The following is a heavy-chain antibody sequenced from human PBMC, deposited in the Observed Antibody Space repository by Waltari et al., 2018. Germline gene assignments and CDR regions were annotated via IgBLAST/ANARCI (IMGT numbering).Heavy chain of an antibody. Sequence: QVQLQESGPGLVTPSQTLSLTCTVTGGSISSGGYYWHWIRQHPGKGLEWIGYIYHSGSTYYNPSLKSRVTISVDRSKNQFSLKLSSVTAADTAVYYCARGSHRGGMIVGFDPWGQGTLVTVSS. CDR3: ARGSHRGGMIVGFDP. CDR1: GGSISSGGYY. CDR2: IYHSGST. D-gene: IGHD3-22*01. V-gene: IGHV4-31*03. J-gene: IGHJ5*02.